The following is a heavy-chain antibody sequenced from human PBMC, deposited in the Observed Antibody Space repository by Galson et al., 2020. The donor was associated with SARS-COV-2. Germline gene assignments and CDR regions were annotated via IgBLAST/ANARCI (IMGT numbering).Heavy chain of an antibody. CDR3: ARIGYSSSSWDY. CDR2: INQDGSQI. Sequence: GGYLRLSCGAFGFTFTNYWMTWVRQAPGKGLEWVANINQDGSQIYFVDSLKGRFTISRDNAKNSVYLQMNRLRVEDTAVYYCARIGYSSSSWDYWGQGTLVTVSS. V-gene: IGHV3-7*05. J-gene: IGHJ4*02. D-gene: IGHD6-6*01. CDR1: GFTFTNYW.